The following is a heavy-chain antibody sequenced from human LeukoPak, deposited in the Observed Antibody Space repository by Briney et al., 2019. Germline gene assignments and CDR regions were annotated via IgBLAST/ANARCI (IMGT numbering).Heavy chain of an antibody. V-gene: IGHV3-9*01. D-gene: IGHD3-10*01. CDR3: ARPSGGTAYGDFDL. J-gene: IGHJ2*01. CDR1: GFTFDDYA. CDR2: ISWNSGSI. Sequence: HPGGSLRLSCAASGFTFDDYAMHWVRQAPGKGLEWVSGISWNSGSIGYADSVKGRFTISRDNAKNSLYLQMNSLRAEDTALYYCARPSGGTAYGDFDLWGRGTLVTVSS.